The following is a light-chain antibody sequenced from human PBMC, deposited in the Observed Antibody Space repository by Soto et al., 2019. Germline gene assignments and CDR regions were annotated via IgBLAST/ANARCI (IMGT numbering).Light chain of an antibody. CDR2: DAS. CDR1: QRISRY. CDR3: QYYRGLSS. V-gene: IGKV1-5*01. J-gene: IGKJ3*01. Sequence: DIQMTQSPSTLSASGGDRVTITCRASQRISRYLAWYQQKPGEAPKLLIYDASSLQSGVPSRFSGSGSGTEFSLSITGLQPDDFTTYYCQYYRGLSSFGPGTKVEIK.